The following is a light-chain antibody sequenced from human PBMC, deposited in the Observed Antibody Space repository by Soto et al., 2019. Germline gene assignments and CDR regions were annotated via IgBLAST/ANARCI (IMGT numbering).Light chain of an antibody. V-gene: IGLV1-40*01. CDR1: SSNIGAGYD. J-gene: IGLJ3*02. CDR2: GNS. CDR3: QSYDNNLSGWV. Sequence: QPVLTQPPSVSGAPGQRVTISCTGSSSNIGAGYDVHWYQQLPGTAPKLLIYGNSNRPSGVPDRFSGSKSGTSASLAVTGLQAEDEADYYCQSYDNNLSGWVFGGGTKVTVL.